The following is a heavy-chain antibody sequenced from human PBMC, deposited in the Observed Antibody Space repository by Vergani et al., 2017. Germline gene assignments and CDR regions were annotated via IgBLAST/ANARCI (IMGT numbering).Heavy chain of an antibody. J-gene: IGHJ6*03. V-gene: IGHV1-46*01. CDR3: AKDDGDYYYMDV. CDR1: GYTFTSNY. Sequence: QVQLVQSGAEVKKPGASVKVSCKASGYTFTSNYMHWVRQAPGQGLEWMGIINPSGGSTSYAQKFQGRVTMTRDTSTSTVYMELSSLRSEDTALYYCAKDDGDYYYMDVWGKGTTVTVSS. CDR2: INPSGGST. D-gene: IGHD3-16*01.